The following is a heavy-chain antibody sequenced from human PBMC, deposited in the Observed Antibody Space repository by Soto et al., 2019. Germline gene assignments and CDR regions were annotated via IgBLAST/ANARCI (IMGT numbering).Heavy chain of an antibody. J-gene: IGHJ6*02. CDR2: ILGSARST. D-gene: IGHD3-3*01. V-gene: IGHV3-23*01. CDR1: GFTFSSYA. Sequence: GGPLRLSGAASGFTFSSYAMSWVHQAPGKGLEWVSSILGSARSTYYANSVMGRFTISRDNSKNTLYLQINSTRAKDTAVYYCAKDDSGFGVVLGYGMDVWGQGATVTVSS. CDR3: AKDDSGFGVVLGYGMDV.